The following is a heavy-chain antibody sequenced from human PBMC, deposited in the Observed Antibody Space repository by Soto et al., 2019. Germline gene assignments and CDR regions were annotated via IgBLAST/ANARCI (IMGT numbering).Heavy chain of an antibody. V-gene: IGHV2-70*01. Sequence: SGPTLVNPTQTLTLTCTFSGFSLSTSGMCVSWIRQPPGKALEWLALIDWDDDKYYSTSLKTRLTISKDTSKNQVVLTMTNMDPVDTATYYCARASSSWYSASLDYWGQGTLVTVSS. CDR2: IDWDDDK. J-gene: IGHJ4*02. CDR1: GFSLSTSGMC. CDR3: ARASSSWYSASLDY. D-gene: IGHD6-13*01.